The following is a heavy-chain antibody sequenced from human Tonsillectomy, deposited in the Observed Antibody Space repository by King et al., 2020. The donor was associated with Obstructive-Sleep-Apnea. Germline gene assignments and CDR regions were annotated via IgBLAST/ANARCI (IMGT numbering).Heavy chain of an antibody. J-gene: IGHJ5*02. CDR2: IHLADSDT. Sequence: VQLVQSGAEVKKPGESLKISCKGSGYTFSNYWIGWVRQMPGKGLEWVGIIHLADSDTRYSPSFQGHVTISADRSINTVYLQWNSLKASDTANYYCARHAHCAMPNCPAGFDPWGQGTLVTVSS. CDR3: ARHAHCAMPNCPAGFDP. CDR1: GYTFSNYW. V-gene: IGHV5-51*01. D-gene: IGHD2-2*01.